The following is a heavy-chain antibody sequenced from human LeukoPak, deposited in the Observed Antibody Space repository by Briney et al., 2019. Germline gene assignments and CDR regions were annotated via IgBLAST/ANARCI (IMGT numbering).Heavy chain of an antibody. CDR2: IYYSGST. V-gene: IGHV4-59*08. CDR3: ARRRAFWSGFDY. CDR1: GGAISSYY. J-gene: IGHJ4*02. Sequence: SESLSLTCPVSGGAISSYYWSWIRQPPGKELEWIGYIYYSGSTNYNPSLKSRVTISVDTSKNQFSLKLSSVTAADTAVYYRARRRAFWSGFDYWGQGTLVTVSS. D-gene: IGHD3-3*01.